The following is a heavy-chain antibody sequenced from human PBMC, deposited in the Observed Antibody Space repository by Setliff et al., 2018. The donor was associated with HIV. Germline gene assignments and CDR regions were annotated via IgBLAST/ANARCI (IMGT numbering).Heavy chain of an antibody. Sequence: PSETLSLTCTVYGGSFSYYYTNWIRQPPGKGLEWIGELSPSGTTRSNPSLHSRVTVPLDTSNNQFSLNPTSVTAADTAMYYCASFFVTTVTNQDYWGQGTLVTVSS. CDR3: ASFFVTTVTNQDY. J-gene: IGHJ4*02. D-gene: IGHD4-17*01. V-gene: IGHV4-34*01. CDR1: GGSFSYYY. CDR2: LSPSGTT.